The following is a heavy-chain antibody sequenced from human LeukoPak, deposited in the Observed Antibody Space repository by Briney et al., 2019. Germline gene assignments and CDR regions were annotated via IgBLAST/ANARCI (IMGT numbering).Heavy chain of an antibody. CDR3: ANGRFGEIY. J-gene: IGHJ4*02. CDR1: GGSISSGDYY. D-gene: IGHD3-10*01. CDR2: IYYSGST. V-gene: IGHV4-30-4*01. Sequence: PSETLSLTCTVSGGSISSGDYYWSWIRQPPGKGLEWIGYIYYSGSTYYNPSLKSRITISVDTSKNQFPLKLSSVTAADTAVYYCANGRFGEIYWGQGTLVTVSS.